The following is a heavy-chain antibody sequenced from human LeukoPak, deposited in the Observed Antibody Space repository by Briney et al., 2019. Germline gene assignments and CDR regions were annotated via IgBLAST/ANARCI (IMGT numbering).Heavy chain of an antibody. J-gene: IGHJ4*02. V-gene: IGHV3-30*02. CDR2: IRYDGNSN. D-gene: IGHD3-22*01. CDR3: AKEEVISGNHGVYFDY. Sequence: GGSLRLSCAASGFTFRSYGIHWVRQAPGKGLEWVAFIRYDGNSNYYADSVKGRFTISRDNSRSTLYLQMNSLRAEDTAVYYCAKEEVISGNHGVYFDYWGQGTLVTVSS. CDR1: GFTFRSYG.